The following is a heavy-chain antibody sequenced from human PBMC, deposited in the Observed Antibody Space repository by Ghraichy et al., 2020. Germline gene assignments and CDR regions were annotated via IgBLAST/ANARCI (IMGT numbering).Heavy chain of an antibody. CDR1: GYTLNEVS. D-gene: IGHD2-15*01. J-gene: IGHJ4*02. Sequence: ASVKVSCKVAGYTLNEVSMHWVRQAPGKGHEWVGGFDPEDGDTVFAQRLQGRVTLTEDTSTDTTYMELSSLTSEDTAVYYCATEQGRYCRGGSCFYSDYWGQGTLVSVT. CDR3: ATEQGRYCRGGSCFYSDY. V-gene: IGHV1-24*01. CDR2: FDPEDGDT.